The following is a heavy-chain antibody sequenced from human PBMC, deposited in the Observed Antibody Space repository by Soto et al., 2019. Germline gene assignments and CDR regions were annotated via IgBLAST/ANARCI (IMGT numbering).Heavy chain of an antibody. D-gene: IGHD6-13*01. CDR1: GFTFSSYS. CDR3: AAYSSLGSPNEADAFDI. J-gene: IGHJ3*02. Sequence: GGSLRLSCAASGFTFSSYSMNWVRQAPGKGLEWVSSISSSSSYIYYADSVKGRFTISRDNAKNSLYLQMNSLRAEDTAVYYCAAYSSLGSPNEADAFDIWGQGTMVTVSS. CDR2: ISSSSSYI. V-gene: IGHV3-21*01.